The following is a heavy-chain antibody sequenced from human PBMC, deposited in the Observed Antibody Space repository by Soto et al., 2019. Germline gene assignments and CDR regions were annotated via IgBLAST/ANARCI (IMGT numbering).Heavy chain of an antibody. CDR1: GGSISSGGYY. J-gene: IGHJ4*02. D-gene: IGHD3-16*01. Sequence: QVQLQESGPGLVKPSQTLSLTCTVSGGSISSGGYYWRWIRQHPGKGLEWIGYIYYSGSTYYNPSLKSRVTISVDTSKNQLSLKLSSVTAADTAVYYCARTKPTNGRLGYFDYWGQGTLVTVSS. CDR2: IYYSGST. V-gene: IGHV4-31*03. CDR3: ARTKPTNGRLGYFDY.